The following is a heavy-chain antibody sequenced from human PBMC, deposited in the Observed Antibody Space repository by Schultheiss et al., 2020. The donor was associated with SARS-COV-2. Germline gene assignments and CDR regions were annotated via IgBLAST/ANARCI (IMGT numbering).Heavy chain of an antibody. V-gene: IGHV1-2*06. CDR3: ARDRGSGWVIDY. D-gene: IGHD6-19*01. CDR2: INPNSGGT. Sequence: ASVKVSCKASGYTFTSYYMHWVRQAPGQGLEWMGRINPNSGGTNYAQKFQGRVTMTRDTSISTAYMELSRLRSDDTAVYYCARDRGSGWVIDYWGQGTLVTVSS. CDR1: GYTFTSYY. J-gene: IGHJ4*02.